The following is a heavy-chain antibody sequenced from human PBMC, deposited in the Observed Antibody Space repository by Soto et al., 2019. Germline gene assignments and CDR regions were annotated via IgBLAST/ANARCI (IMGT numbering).Heavy chain of an antibody. V-gene: IGHV3-23*01. D-gene: IGHD2-21*02. Sequence: EVQLLESGGGLVQPGGSLRLSCAASGFTFSSYAMSWVRQAPGKGLEWVSAISGSGGSTYYADSVKGRFTISRDNSMSSLYLQMSGLRAENRAVCYCARHDCREAGGFDGWGQGALVTVSS. CDR2: ISGSGGST. J-gene: IGHJ4*02. CDR1: GFTFSSYA. CDR3: ARHDCREAGGFDG.